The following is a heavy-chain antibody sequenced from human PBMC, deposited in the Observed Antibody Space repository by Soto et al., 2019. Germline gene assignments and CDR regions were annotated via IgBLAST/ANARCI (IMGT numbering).Heavy chain of an antibody. CDR2: MNPNSGNT. CDR3: ASAAAAGSSRLDY. V-gene: IGHV1-8*01. CDR1: GYIFTSYD. J-gene: IGHJ4*02. D-gene: IGHD6-13*01. Sequence: QVQLVQSGAEVKKPGASVRVSCKASGYIFTSYDINWVRQATGQGLEWMGWMNPNSGNTGYAQKFQVRVTITRDTSIDTAYMELSSLTSEDTAVYYCASAAAAGSSRLDYWGQGSLLTVSS.